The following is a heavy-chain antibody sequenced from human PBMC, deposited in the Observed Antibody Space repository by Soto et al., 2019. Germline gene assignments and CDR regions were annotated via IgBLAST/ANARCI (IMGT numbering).Heavy chain of an antibody. CDR3: ARGRYCSSTSCYRHSGYYYYGMYV. CDR1: GGTFSSYA. CDR2: IIPIFGTA. V-gene: IGHV1-69*06. Sequence: SVKVSCKASGGTFSSYAISWVRQAPGQGLEWMGGIIPIFGTANYAQKFQGRVTITADKSTSTAYMELSSLRSEDTAVYYCARGRYCSSTSCYRHSGYYYYGMYVWGQGTTVTVSS. J-gene: IGHJ6*02. D-gene: IGHD2-2*02.